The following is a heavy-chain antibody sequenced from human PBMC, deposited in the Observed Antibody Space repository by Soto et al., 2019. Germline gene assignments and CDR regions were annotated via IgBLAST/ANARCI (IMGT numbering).Heavy chain of an antibody. V-gene: IGHV5-51*01. D-gene: IGHD6-25*01. J-gene: IGHJ6*03. CDR1: GYSFTSYW. Sequence: PGESLKISCKGSGYSFTSYWIGWVRQMPGKGLEWMGIIYPGDSDTRYSPSFQGQVTISADKSISTAYLQWSSLKASDTAMYYCARIPAANYYYMDVWGKGTTVTVSS. CDR2: IYPGDSDT. CDR3: ARIPAANYYYMDV.